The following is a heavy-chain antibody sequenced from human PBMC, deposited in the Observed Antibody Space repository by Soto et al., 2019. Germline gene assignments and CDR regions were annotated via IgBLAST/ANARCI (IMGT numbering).Heavy chain of an antibody. J-gene: IGHJ4*02. CDR2: ISYSGTT. V-gene: IGHV4-39*01. Sequence: PSETLSLTCTVSGGSISRTNDYWVWIRQPPGKGLEGIGSISYSGTTNYNPSLKSRVTISVDTSKNQFSLKLISVTAADTAVYFCARRPVRGYSYGCYDYWGPGTPVTVSS. CDR1: GGSISRTNDY. D-gene: IGHD5-18*01. CDR3: ARRPVRGYSYGCYDY.